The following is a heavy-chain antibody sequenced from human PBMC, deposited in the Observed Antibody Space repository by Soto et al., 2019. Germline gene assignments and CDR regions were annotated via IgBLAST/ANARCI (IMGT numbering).Heavy chain of an antibody. J-gene: IGHJ6*02. D-gene: IGHD3-10*01. V-gene: IGHV3-30*18. CDR3: AKDTLGRFGELWLSYGMDV. CDR1: GFTFSSYG. Sequence: GESLKISCAASGFTFSSYGMHWVRQAPGKGLEWVAVISYDGSNKYYADSVKGRFTISRYNSKNTLYLQMNSLRAEDTAVYYCAKDTLGRFGELWLSYGMDVWGQGTTVTVSS. CDR2: ISYDGSNK.